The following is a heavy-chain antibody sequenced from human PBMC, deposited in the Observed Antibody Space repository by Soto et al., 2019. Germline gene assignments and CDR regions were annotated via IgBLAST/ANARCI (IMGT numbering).Heavy chain of an antibody. Sequence: PGGSLRLSCAASGFTFDDYTMHWAREAPGKGLEWVSLISWDGGSTYYADSVKGRFTISRDNSKNSLYLQMNSLRTEDTALYYCAKDLAVAADYYYGMDVWGQGTTVTVSS. D-gene: IGHD6-19*01. CDR1: GFTFDDYT. J-gene: IGHJ6*02. CDR3: AKDLAVAADYYYGMDV. CDR2: ISWDGGST. V-gene: IGHV3-43*01.